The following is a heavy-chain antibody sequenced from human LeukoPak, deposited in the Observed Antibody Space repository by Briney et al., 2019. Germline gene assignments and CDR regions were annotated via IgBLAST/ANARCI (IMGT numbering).Heavy chain of an antibody. CDR2: ISSSSSYI. V-gene: IGHV3-21*04. CDR3: AKRVAGDAFDI. D-gene: IGHD2-15*01. J-gene: IGHJ3*02. Sequence: GGSLRLSCAASGFTFSSYSMNWGRQAPGKGLELVSSISSSSSYIYYADSVKGRFTISRDNSKNTLYLQMTSLRAEDTAVYYCAKRVAGDAFDIWGQGTVVTVSS. CDR1: GFTFSSYS.